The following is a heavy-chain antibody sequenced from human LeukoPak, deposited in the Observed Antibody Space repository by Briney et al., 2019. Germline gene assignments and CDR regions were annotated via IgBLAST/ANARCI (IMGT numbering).Heavy chain of an antibody. J-gene: IGHJ3*02. CDR3: ARDYTRGWYGDDAFDI. Sequence: KPSETLSLTCTVSGGSISSYYWSWIRQPAGKGLKWIGRIHGIGSTNYNPSLKSRVTMSVDTSKNQFSLKLSSVTAADTALYYCARDYTRGWYGDDAFDIWGQGTMVTVSS. CDR1: GGSISSYY. D-gene: IGHD6-19*01. V-gene: IGHV4-4*07. CDR2: IHGIGST.